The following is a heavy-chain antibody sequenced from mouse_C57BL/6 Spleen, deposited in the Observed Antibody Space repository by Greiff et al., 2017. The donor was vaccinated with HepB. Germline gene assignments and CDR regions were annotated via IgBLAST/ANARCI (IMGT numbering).Heavy chain of an antibody. D-gene: IGHD2-5*01. CDR2: IDPETGGT. V-gene: IGHV1-15*01. Sequence: QVQLQQSGAELVRPGASVTLSCKASGYTFTDYEMHWVKQTPVHGLEWIGAIDPETGGTAYNQKFKGKAILTADKSSSTAYMELRSLTSEDSAVYYCTRSEYYYSNYENAMDYWGQGTSGTVSS. CDR1: GYTFTDYE. CDR3: TRSEYYYSNYENAMDY. J-gene: IGHJ4*01.